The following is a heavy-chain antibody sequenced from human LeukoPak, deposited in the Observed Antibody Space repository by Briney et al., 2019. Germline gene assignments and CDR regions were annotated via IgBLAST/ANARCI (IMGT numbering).Heavy chain of an antibody. J-gene: IGHJ4*02. V-gene: IGHV2-70*01. CDR1: GFSLSTSGMC. Sequence: SGPALVKPTQTLTLTCTFSGFSLSTSGMCVSWIRQPPGKALEWLALIDWDDDEYYSTSLKTRLTISKDTSKNQVVLTMTNMGPVDTATYYCARIRSSSWSSEDYFDYWGQGTLVTVSS. CDR2: IDWDDDE. CDR3: ARIRSSSWSSEDYFDY. D-gene: IGHD6-13*01.